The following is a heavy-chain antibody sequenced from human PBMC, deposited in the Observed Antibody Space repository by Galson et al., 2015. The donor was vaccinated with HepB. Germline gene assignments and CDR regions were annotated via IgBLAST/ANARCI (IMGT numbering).Heavy chain of an antibody. CDR2: IYYSGST. Sequence: ETLSLTCTVSGGSISSSSYYWGWIRQPPGKGLEWIGSIYYSGSTYYNPSLKSRVTISVDTSKNQFSLKLSSVTAADTAVYYCARHPTVSQPGEHDYWGQGTLVTVSS. CDR1: GGSISSSSYY. J-gene: IGHJ4*02. D-gene: IGHD4-11*01. CDR3: ARHPTVSQPGEHDY. V-gene: IGHV4-39*01.